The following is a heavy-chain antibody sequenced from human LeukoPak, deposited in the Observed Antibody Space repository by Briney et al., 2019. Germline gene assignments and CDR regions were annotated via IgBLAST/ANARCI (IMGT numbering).Heavy chain of an antibody. V-gene: IGHV4-4*02. CDR3: ARDPEGAYDFWSGYYPNYFDY. CDR2: MYNSGTG. Sequence: SETLSLTCAVSGASITSHPWNWVCQPPGKGLEWIGEMYNSGTGTYKPSLRSRVTMFFDESKNHFSLKLSSVTAADTAVYYCARDPEGAYDFWSGYYPNYFDYWGQGTLVTVSS. D-gene: IGHD3-3*01. J-gene: IGHJ4*02. CDR1: GASITSHPW.